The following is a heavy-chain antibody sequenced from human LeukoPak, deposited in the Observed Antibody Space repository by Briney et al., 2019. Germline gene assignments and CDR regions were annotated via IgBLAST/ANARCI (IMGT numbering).Heavy chain of an antibody. CDR2: ISYDGSNK. Sequence: PGGSLRLSRAASGFTFSSYAMHWVRQAPGKGLEWVAVISYDGSNKYYADSVKGRFTISRDNSKNTLYLQMNSLRAEDTAVYYCARGEYDSSGYYEPLDYWGQGTLVTVSS. D-gene: IGHD3-22*01. V-gene: IGHV3-30*04. J-gene: IGHJ4*02. CDR1: GFTFSSYA. CDR3: ARGEYDSSGYYEPLDY.